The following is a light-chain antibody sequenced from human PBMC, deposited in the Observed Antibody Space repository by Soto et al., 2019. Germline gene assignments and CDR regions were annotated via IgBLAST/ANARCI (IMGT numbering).Light chain of an antibody. Sequence: EIVMTQSPATLSVSPGERATLSCRASQSISSSLAWYQQKPGQAPRLLIYGASARATGIPASFSGSGSGTAFSLTISSLQSEDFAVYYCQQYNNGPTYTFGQGTKLEIK. CDR2: GAS. J-gene: IGKJ2*01. V-gene: IGKV3-15*01. CDR3: QQYNNGPTYT. CDR1: QSISSS.